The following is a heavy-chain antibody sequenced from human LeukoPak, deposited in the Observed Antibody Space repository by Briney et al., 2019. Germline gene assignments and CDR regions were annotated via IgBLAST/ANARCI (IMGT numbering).Heavy chain of an antibody. CDR1: GFTFSSYS. Sequence: PGGSLRLSCAASGFTFSSYSMNWVRQAPGKGLEWVSPISSSSSYIYYADSVKGRFTISRDNAKNSLYLQMNSLRAEDTAVYYCARDYYDSSGYRNWLDPWGQGTLVTVSS. D-gene: IGHD3-22*01. CDR3: ARDYYDSSGYRNWLDP. CDR2: ISSSSSYI. V-gene: IGHV3-21*01. J-gene: IGHJ5*02.